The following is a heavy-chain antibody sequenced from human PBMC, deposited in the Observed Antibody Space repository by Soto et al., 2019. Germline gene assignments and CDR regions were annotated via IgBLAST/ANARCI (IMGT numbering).Heavy chain of an antibody. CDR2: IHGGNGDT. Sequence: QVQLVQSGAEEKKPGASVKVSCKASGYTFISYSMHWVRQAPGQRLEWMGWIHGGNGDTKYSQNFQGRITITMDTSASTVDMEVSSLRSEDTAVYYCERPKNYGDYLDHWGQGTLVTVSS. J-gene: IGHJ4*02. CDR1: GYTFISYS. D-gene: IGHD4-17*01. CDR3: ERPKNYGDYLDH. V-gene: IGHV1-3*05.